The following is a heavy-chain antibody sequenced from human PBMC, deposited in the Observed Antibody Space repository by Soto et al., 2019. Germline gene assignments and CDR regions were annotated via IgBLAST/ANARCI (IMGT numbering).Heavy chain of an antibody. CDR2: IQYRGTT. CDR3: ARQDAYNLVDF. Sequence: SETLSLTCNVSRGSISTSGYYWGWIRQSPGKGLEWIGSIQYRGTTYYNPSLKSRVTISVDTSKNQFSLMLASVTAADTAVFYCARQDAYNLVDFWGQGTLVTVSS. J-gene: IGHJ4*02. V-gene: IGHV4-39*01. D-gene: IGHD1-1*01. CDR1: RGSISTSGYY.